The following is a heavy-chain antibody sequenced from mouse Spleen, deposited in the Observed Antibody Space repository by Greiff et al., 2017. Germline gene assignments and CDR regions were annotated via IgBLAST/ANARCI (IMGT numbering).Heavy chain of an antibody. V-gene: IGHV5-6-4*01. J-gene: IGHJ2*01. CDR1: GFTFSSYT. CDR3: TRDRSNWVYFDY. Sequence: EVKLMESGGGLVKPGGSLKLSCAASGFTFSSYTMSWVRQTPEKRLEWVATISSGGSYTYYPDSVKGRFTISRDNAKNTLYLQMSSLKSEDTAMYYCTRDRSNWVYFDYWGQGTTLTVSS. D-gene: IGHD4-1*01. CDR2: ISSGGSYT.